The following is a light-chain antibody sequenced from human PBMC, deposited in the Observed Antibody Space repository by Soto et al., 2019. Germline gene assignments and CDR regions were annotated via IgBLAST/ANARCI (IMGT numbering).Light chain of an antibody. CDR2: DVS. J-gene: IGLJ2*01. Sequence: QSALTQPASVSGSPGQSITISCTGTSSDVGGYNYVSWYQQHPGKAPKLMIYDVSNRPSGVSNRFSGSKSGNTASLTISGLQAEDEADYYCGSHTSSSTLVAFGGGTKLTVL. V-gene: IGLV2-14*01. CDR3: GSHTSSSTLVA. CDR1: SSDVGGYNY.